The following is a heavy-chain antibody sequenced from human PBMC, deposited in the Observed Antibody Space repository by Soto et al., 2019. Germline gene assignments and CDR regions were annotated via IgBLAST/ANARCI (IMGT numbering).Heavy chain of an antibody. CDR3: ARGPWFGELSNWFDP. CDR1: GGSISSYY. CDR2: IYYSGST. V-gene: IGHV4-59*01. D-gene: IGHD3-10*01. Sequence: SETLSLTCTVSGGSISSYYWSWIRQPPGKGLEWIGYIYYSGSTNYNPSLKSRVTISVDTSKNQFSLKLSSVTAADTAVYYCARGPWFGELSNWFDPWGQGTLVTVSS. J-gene: IGHJ5*02.